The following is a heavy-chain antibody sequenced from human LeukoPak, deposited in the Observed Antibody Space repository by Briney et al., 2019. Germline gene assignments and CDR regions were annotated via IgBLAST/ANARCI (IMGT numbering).Heavy chain of an antibody. D-gene: IGHD3-22*01. CDR2: ISSSSSTM. Sequence: GGSLRLSCTASGFTFSSYSMNWVRQAPGKGLEWVSYISSSSSTMYYADSVKGRFTISRDNAQNSLYLQMNSLRDEDTAVYYCARDWYYYDSSGYYEYYFDYWGQGTLVTVSS. CDR1: GFTFSSYS. CDR3: ARDWYYYDSSGYYEYYFDY. V-gene: IGHV3-48*02. J-gene: IGHJ4*02.